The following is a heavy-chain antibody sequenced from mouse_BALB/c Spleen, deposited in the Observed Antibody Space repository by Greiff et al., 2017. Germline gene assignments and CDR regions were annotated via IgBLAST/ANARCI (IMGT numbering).Heavy chain of an antibody. J-gene: IGHJ4*01. CDR3: ARDEGLRAYYAMDY. CDR2: IWAGGST. D-gene: IGHD2-4*01. Sequence: VKLVESGPGLVAPSQSLSITCTVSGFSLTSYGVHWVRQPPGKGLEWLGVIWAGGSTNYNSALMSRLSISKDNSKSQVFLKMNSLQTDDTAMYYCARDEGLRAYYAMDYWGQGTSVTVSS. CDR1: GFSLTSYG. V-gene: IGHV2-9*02.